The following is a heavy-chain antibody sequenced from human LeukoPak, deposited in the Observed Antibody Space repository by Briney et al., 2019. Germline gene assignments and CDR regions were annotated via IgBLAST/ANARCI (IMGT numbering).Heavy chain of an antibody. CDR1: GGSISSYY. J-gene: IGHJ4*02. Sequence: SETLSLTCTASGGSISSYYRSWIRQPPGKGLEWVGYIYYSGSTNYNPSPKSRVTISVDTSKNQFSLKQSSVTVADTAVYYCARVFHRGVIDYWGQGRLVSVSS. V-gene: IGHV4-59*01. CDR3: ARVFHRGVIDY. CDR2: IYYSGST. D-gene: IGHD3-10*01.